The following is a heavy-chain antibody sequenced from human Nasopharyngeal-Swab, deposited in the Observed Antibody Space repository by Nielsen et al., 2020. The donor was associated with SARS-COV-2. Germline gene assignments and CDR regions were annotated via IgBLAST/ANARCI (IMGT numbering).Heavy chain of an antibody. J-gene: IGHJ4*02. V-gene: IGHV3-33*01. Sequence: VGSLRLSCVASGFTYKYGMNWVRQAPGKGLEWVSVIWYDGSKKFYSESVKGRFSISRDESKNTVYLQMSRLRVEDTAVYYCVSAGSIEYWGPGTLVTVSS. CDR2: IWYDGSKK. CDR3: VSAGSIEY. CDR1: GFTYKYG. D-gene: IGHD3-10*01.